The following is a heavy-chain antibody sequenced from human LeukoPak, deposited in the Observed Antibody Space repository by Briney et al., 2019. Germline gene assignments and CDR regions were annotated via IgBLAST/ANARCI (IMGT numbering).Heavy chain of an antibody. V-gene: IGHV4-61*02. Sequence: SETLSLTCTASGGSISSSDYFWSWIRQPAGKGLEWIGRINSRGSTNYNPSLKSRVTLSVDTSKNQFSLKLTPVTVADTAVYYCARYRLGWFDPWGQGTLVTVSS. J-gene: IGHJ5*02. CDR2: INSRGST. D-gene: IGHD6-25*01. CDR3: ARYRLGWFDP. CDR1: GGSISSSDYF.